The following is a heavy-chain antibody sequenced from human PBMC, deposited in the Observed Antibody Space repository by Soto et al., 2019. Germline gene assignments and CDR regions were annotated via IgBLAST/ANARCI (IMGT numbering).Heavy chain of an antibody. Sequence: GASVNVSSKVSGYTLTELSMHWVRQAPGKGLEWMGGFDPEDGETIYAQKFQGRVTMTEDTSTDTAYMELSSLRSEDTAVYYCATVRKAGRIEGLFDYGGQGSLVTVS. J-gene: IGHJ4*02. V-gene: IGHV1-24*01. CDR3: ATVRKAGRIEGLFDY. CDR1: GYTLTELS. D-gene: IGHD1-26*01. CDR2: FDPEDGET.